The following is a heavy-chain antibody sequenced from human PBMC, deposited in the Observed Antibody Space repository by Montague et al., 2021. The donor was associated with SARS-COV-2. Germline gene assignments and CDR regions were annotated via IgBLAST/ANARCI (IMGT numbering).Heavy chain of an antibody. D-gene: IGHD5-18*01. CDR2: IYYSGST. V-gene: IGHV4-59*01. CDR3: ASQEVDTAMDRNYYYYGMDV. J-gene: IGHJ6*02. CDR1: GGSISSYY. Sequence: SETLSLTCTVSGGSISSYYWSWIRQPPGKGLEWIGYIYYSGSTNYNPSLKSRATISVDTSKNQFSLKLSSVTAADTAVYYCASQEVDTAMDRNYYYYGMDVWGQGTTVTVSS.